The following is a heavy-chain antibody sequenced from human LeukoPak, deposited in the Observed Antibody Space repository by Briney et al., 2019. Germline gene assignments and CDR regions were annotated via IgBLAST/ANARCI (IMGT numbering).Heavy chain of an antibody. CDR3: ARVQRPLDGADY. CDR2: IYYSGST. CDR1: GGSISSNY. V-gene: IGHV4-59*01. D-gene: IGHD1-1*01. J-gene: IGHJ4*02. Sequence: ASETLSVTCSVSGGSISSNYWSWIRQPPGKGLEWIGYIYYSGSTYYNPSLKSRVTISVDTSKNLFSLKLSSVTGADTAVYYCARVQRPLDGADYWGQGTLVTVSS.